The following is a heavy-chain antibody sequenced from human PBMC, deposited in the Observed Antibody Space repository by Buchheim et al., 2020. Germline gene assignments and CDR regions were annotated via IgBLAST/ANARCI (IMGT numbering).Heavy chain of an antibody. J-gene: IGHJ4*02. CDR3: ARGRYCSGGSCYFDY. D-gene: IGHD2-15*01. CDR2: INHSGST. CDR1: GGSFSGYY. V-gene: IGHV4-34*01. Sequence: QVQLQQWGAGLLKPSETLSLTCAVYGGSFSGYYWSWIRQPPGKGLEWIGEINHSGSTNYNPSLKSRVTISVDTSKNQLSLKLSSVTAADTAVYYCARGRYCSGGSCYFDYWGQGTL.